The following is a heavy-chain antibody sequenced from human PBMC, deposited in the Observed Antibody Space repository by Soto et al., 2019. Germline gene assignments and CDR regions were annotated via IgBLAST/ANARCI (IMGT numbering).Heavy chain of an antibody. CDR2: IDPSDSYT. CDR1: GYSFTSYW. Sequence: GESLKISCKGSGYSFTSYWISWVRQMPGKGLEWMGRIDPSDSYTNYSPSFQGHVTISADKSISTAYLQWSSLKASDTAMYYCVFTRFSGVSGYYYYYGMDVWGQGTTVTVSS. D-gene: IGHD3-3*01. J-gene: IGHJ6*02. CDR3: VFTRFSGVSGYYYYYGMDV. V-gene: IGHV5-10-1*01.